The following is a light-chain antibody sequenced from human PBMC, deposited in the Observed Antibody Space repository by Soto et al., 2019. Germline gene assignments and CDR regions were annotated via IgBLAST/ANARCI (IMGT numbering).Light chain of an antibody. Sequence: QSALTQPASVSGSPGQSITISCTGTNSDVGSYNLVSWYQQHPGKAPKLMIYEGSKRPSGISSRFSASKSGNTASLTISGLQADDEADYYCCSYAGNRNVFGTGTKVTVL. J-gene: IGLJ1*01. CDR2: EGS. CDR3: CSYAGNRNV. V-gene: IGLV2-23*03. CDR1: NSDVGSYNL.